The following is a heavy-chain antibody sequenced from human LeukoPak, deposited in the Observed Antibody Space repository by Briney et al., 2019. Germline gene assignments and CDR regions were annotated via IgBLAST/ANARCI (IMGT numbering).Heavy chain of an antibody. Sequence: GGSLRLSCAASGFTFSSYAMTWVRQAPGKGLEWVSYISSSGSTIYYADSVKGRFTISRDNAKNSLYLQMNSLRAEDTAVYYCAREYPIAAAGLWGQGTLVTVSS. CDR1: GFTFSSYA. V-gene: IGHV3-48*03. CDR3: AREYPIAAAGL. D-gene: IGHD6-13*01. J-gene: IGHJ4*02. CDR2: ISSSGSTI.